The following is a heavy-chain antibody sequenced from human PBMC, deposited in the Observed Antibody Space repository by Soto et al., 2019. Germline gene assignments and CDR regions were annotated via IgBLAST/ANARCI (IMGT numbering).Heavy chain of an antibody. CDR1: GFICSSYD. J-gene: IGHJ3*02. CDR2: ILVGGST. V-gene: IGHV3-23*01. CDR3: AKATATGGGAFEI. D-gene: IGHD2-8*02. Sequence: GGSLRLSCAVSGFICSSYDMSWVRQAPWKGLEWVSTILVGGSTHYEDSVRGRFTISRDTSKNTVYLQMSSLTAGDTAVYYCAKATATGGGAFEICGQGTMVTVSS.